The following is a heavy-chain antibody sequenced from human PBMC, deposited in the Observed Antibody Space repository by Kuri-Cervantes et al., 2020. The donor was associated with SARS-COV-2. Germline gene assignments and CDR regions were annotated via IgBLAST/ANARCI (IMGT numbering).Heavy chain of an antibody. Sequence: LSLTCAASGLTFKTYGMHWVRQAPGKGLEWVAFTRYDGNNQYYGDSVKGRFSISRDNSKNTLYLHMNSLRAEDTAVYYCASLGGTSWHDYWGQGTLVTVSS. V-gene: IGHV3-30*02. J-gene: IGHJ4*02. CDR3: ASLGGTSWHDY. CDR1: GLTFKTYG. D-gene: IGHD2-2*01. CDR2: TRYDGNNQ.